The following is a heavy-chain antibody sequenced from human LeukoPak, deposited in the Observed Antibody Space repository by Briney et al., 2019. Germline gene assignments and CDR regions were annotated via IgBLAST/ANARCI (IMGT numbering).Heavy chain of an antibody. CDR2: IYYSGST. V-gene: IGHV4-59*08. CDR3: ARHFDAFDI. Sequence: PSETLSLTCTVSGGSISSYYWSWLRQPPGKGLEWIGYIYYSGSTNYNPSLKSRVTISVDTSKNQFSLKLSSVTAADTAVYYCARHFDAFDIWGQGTMVTVSS. J-gene: IGHJ3*02. CDR1: GGSISSYY.